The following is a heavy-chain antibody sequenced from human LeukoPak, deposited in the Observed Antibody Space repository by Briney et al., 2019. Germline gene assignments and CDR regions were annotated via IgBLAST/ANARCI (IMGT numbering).Heavy chain of an antibody. CDR2: ISGSGGST. CDR1: GFTFSGYS. Sequence: GGSLRLSCAASGFTFSGYSMNWVRQAPGKGLEWVSAISGSGGSTYYADSVKGRFTISRDNSKNTLYLQMDSLRAEDTAVYYCAKIRANFLPPYFGYWGQGTLVTVSS. CDR3: AKIRANFLPPYFGY. J-gene: IGHJ4*02. D-gene: IGHD2/OR15-2a*01. V-gene: IGHV3-23*01.